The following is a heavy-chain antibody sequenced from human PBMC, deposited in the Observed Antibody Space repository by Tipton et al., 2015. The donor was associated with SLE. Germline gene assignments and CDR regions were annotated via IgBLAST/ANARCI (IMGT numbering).Heavy chain of an antibody. Sequence: SQRLSCAASGFTVSSNYMSWVRQAPGKGLEWVSVIYSGGSTYYADSVKGRFTISRDNSKNTLYLQMNSLRAEDTAVYYCARDVGAGATDYWGQGTLVTVSS. D-gene: IGHD1-26*01. CDR2: IYSGGST. CDR1: GFTVSSNY. CDR3: ARDVGAGATDY. J-gene: IGHJ4*02. V-gene: IGHV3-53*05.